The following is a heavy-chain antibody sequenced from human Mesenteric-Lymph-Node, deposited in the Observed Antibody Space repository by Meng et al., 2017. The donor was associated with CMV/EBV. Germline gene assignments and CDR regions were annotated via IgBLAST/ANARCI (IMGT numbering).Heavy chain of an antibody. Sequence: GESLKISCAASGFTVSSNYMSWVRQAPGKGLEWVSYISSSGSTIYYADSVKGRFTISRDNAKNSLYLQMNSLRAEDTAVYYCAGQLWLDYWGQGTLVTVSS. J-gene: IGHJ4*02. V-gene: IGHV3-11*04. CDR2: ISSSGSTI. CDR3: AGQLWLDY. D-gene: IGHD5-18*01. CDR1: GFTVSSNY.